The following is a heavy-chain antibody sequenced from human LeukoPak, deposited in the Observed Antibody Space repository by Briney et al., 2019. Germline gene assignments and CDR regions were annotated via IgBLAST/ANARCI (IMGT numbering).Heavy chain of an antibody. CDR1: GGSFSGYY. J-gene: IGHJ4*02. V-gene: IGHV4-34*01. CDR3: ARWSLYRRYFDY. Sequence: SETLSLTCAVYGGSFSGYYWSSIRQPPGKGLEWIGEINHSGSTNYNPSLKSRVTISVDTSKNQVSLKLSSVTAADTAVYYCARWSLYRRYFDYWGKGTLVTVSS. D-gene: IGHD3-16*02. CDR2: INHSGST.